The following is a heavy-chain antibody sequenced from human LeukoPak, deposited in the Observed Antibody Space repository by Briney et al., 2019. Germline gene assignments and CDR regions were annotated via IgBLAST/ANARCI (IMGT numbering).Heavy chain of an antibody. J-gene: IGHJ4*02. CDR2: XXXSGGST. CDR3: AKDVPLRYFDWSPGFDY. V-gene: IGHV3-23*01. D-gene: IGHD3-9*01. Sequence: GGSLRLSCAASGFTFSSYAMSWVRQAPGKGXXXXXXXXXSGGSTYYADSVKGRFTISRDNSKNTLYLQMNSLRAEDTAVYYCAKDVPLRYFDWSPGFDYWGQGTLVTVSS. CDR1: GFTFSSYA.